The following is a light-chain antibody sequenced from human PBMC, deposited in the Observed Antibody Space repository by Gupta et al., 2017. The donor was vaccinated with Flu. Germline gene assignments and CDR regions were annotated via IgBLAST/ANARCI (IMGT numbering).Light chain of an antibody. Sequence: PALLSLSRGESATPSCSASERSYRYAACHQQKAGEASSLLIAAASKTAAGAAGRCSGRSSGTDITITISLLDHDVFVYYCQQRRGAWPRTFGQGTKLEIK. CDR1: ERSYRY. CDR2: AAS. CDR3: QQRRGAWPRT. V-gene: IGKV3-11*01. J-gene: IGKJ2*01.